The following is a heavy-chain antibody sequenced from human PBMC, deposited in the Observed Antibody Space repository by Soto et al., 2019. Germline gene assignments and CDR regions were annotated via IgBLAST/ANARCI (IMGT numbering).Heavy chain of an antibody. J-gene: IGHJ4*02. CDR3: ARDKITGLFDY. V-gene: IGHV4-34*01. Sequence: QVQLQQWGAGLLKPSETLSLTCAVYGGSFSGYSWTWIRQPPGTALEWIGEINHRGSTNYNPSLKRRVTIAVDTSKKQFSLQLTSVTAADTAVYYFARDKITGLFDYWGQGTLVTVSS. D-gene: IGHD2-8*02. CDR1: GGSFSGYS. CDR2: INHRGST.